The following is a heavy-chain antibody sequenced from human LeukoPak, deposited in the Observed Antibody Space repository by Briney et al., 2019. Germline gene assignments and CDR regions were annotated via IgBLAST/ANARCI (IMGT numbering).Heavy chain of an antibody. CDR2: MNPDSGDT. Sequence: ASVKVSCKASGFTFSIYGINRVRQATGQGLEWVGWMNPDSGDTGYAQKFQGRVTMTRNTSISTAYMELSSLRSEDTAVYYCARELRYFDPIGYWGQGTLVTVSS. CDR1: GFTFSIYG. V-gene: IGHV1-8*01. J-gene: IGHJ4*02. CDR3: ARELRYFDPIGY. D-gene: IGHD3-9*01.